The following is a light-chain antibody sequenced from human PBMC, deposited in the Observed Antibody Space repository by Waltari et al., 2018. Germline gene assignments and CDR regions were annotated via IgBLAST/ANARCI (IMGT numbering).Light chain of an antibody. J-gene: IGKJ2*01. Sequence: DILLTQSPTSLSASIGDRVTITCQASQHISNYLNWYQRKPGKAPKLLIYDASDLEPGVPVRFRGTGYGASFTLTISSLQPEDVATYYCQQFDAFPYTFGQGTNLQIK. CDR1: QHISNY. CDR3: QQFDAFPYT. CDR2: DAS. V-gene: IGKV1-33*01.